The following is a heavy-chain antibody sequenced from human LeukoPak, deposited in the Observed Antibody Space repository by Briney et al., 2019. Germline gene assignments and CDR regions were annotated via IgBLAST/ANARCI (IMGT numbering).Heavy chain of an antibody. CDR2: IWYDGSNK. D-gene: IGHD2-15*01. Sequence: GGSLRLSCAASGFTFSSYGMHWVRQAPGKGLEWVAVIWYDGSNKYYADSVKGRFTISRDNSKNTLYLQMNSLRAEDTAVYYCAGGGQVAATTYYGMDVWGQGTTVTVSS. V-gene: IGHV3-33*08. J-gene: IGHJ6*02. CDR1: GFTFSSYG. CDR3: AGGGQVAATTYYGMDV.